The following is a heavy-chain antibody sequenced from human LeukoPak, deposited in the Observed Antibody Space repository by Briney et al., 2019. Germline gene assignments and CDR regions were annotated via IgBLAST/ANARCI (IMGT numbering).Heavy chain of an antibody. Sequence: ASVKVSCKASGYTFTSYAMHWVRQAPGQRLEWMGWINAGNGNTKYSQKFQGRVTITRDTSASTAYMELSSLRSEDTAVYYCARDRSLGYCSGGSRYPGTFDYWGQGTLVTVSS. CDR3: ARDRSLGYCSGGSRYPGTFDY. CDR2: INAGNGNT. D-gene: IGHD2-15*01. J-gene: IGHJ4*02. CDR1: GYTFTSYA. V-gene: IGHV1-3*01.